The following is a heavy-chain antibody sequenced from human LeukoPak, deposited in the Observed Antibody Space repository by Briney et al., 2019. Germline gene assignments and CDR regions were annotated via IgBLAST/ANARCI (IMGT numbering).Heavy chain of an antibody. J-gene: IGHJ4*02. CDR2: IYTSGST. Sequence: PSQTLSLTCTVSGGSISSGSYYWSWLRQPAGKGLEWIGRIYTSGSTNFNPSLKSRVTISVDTSKNQFSLKLSSVTAADTAVYYCARALEGFDYWGQGTLVTVSS. V-gene: IGHV4-61*02. D-gene: IGHD3-3*02. CDR1: GGSISSGSYY. CDR3: ARALEGFDY.